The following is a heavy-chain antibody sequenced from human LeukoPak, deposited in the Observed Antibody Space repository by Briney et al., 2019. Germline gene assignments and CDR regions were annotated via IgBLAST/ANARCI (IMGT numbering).Heavy chain of an antibody. CDR3: AKSDCIGILCYVLDS. CDR2: MCGSGDTT. D-gene: IGHD2-2*01. CDR1: GFSFTSFA. Sequence: GGSLRLSCAGSGFSFTSFAMSWVRQAPGRGLEGVSAMCGSGDTTYYADSVKGRFTISRDLSKNTLYHQMNSLRAEDTAVYYCAKSDCIGILCYVLDSWGQGTLVTVSS. J-gene: IGHJ4*02. V-gene: IGHV3-23*01.